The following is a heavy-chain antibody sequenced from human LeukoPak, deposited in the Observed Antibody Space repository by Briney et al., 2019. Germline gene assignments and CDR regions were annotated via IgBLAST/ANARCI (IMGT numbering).Heavy chain of an antibody. CDR3: AKDRTPYSRSGGYYLGAFDI. J-gene: IGHJ3*02. CDR1: GLTFSNYA. Sequence: PGGSLRLSCAASGLTFSNYAMTWVRLATGKGLEWVSSLSGSGGGTWYAGSVKGRFTISRDNSKNTLYLQMNSLRAEDTAVYYCAKDRTPYSRSGGYYLGAFDIWGHGTLVTVSS. D-gene: IGHD3-10*01. V-gene: IGHV3-23*01. CDR2: LSGSGGGT.